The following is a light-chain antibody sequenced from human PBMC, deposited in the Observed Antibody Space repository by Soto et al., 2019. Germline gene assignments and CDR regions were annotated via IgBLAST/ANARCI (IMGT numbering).Light chain of an antibody. CDR1: QSLSNN. CDR2: DAS. J-gene: IGKJ1*01. V-gene: IGKV3-20*01. CDR3: QQYGSSGT. Sequence: EIVMTQSPDTLSVSPGERATLSCRASQSLSNNLAWYQQRPGQAPRLLIYDASNRATGIPARFSGSGSGTDFTLTISRLEPEDFAVYYCQQYGSSGTFGQGTKVDIK.